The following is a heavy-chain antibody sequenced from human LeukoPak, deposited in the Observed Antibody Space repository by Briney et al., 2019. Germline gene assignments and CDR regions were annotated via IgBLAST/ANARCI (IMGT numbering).Heavy chain of an antibody. CDR2: INWNGGST. D-gene: IGHD6-19*01. Sequence: GGSLRLSCAASGFTFDDYGMSWVRQAPGKGLEWVSGINWNGGSTGYADSVKGRFTISRDNAKNSLYLQMNSLRAEDTALYYCARSRSGSGWADAFDIWGQGTMVTVSS. J-gene: IGHJ3*02. V-gene: IGHV3-20*04. CDR1: GFTFDDYG. CDR3: ARSRSGSGWADAFDI.